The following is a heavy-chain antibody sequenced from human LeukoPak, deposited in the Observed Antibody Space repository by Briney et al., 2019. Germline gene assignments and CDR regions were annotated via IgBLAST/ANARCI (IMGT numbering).Heavy chain of an antibody. J-gene: IGHJ4*02. Sequence: KTSETLSLTCTVSGFSISSGYYWGWIRQPPGKGLEWIGYIYYSGSTNYNPSLKSRVTISVDTSKNQFSLKLSSVTAADTAVYYCAREYSGYADWGQGTLVTVSS. CDR2: IYYSGST. CDR3: AREYSGYAD. CDR1: GFSISSGYY. V-gene: IGHV4-61*01. D-gene: IGHD5-12*01.